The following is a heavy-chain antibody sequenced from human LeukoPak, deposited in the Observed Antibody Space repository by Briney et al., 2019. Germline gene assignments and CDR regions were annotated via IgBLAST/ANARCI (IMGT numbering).Heavy chain of an antibody. CDR1: GFTFSNYE. J-gene: IGHJ6*02. D-gene: IGHD3-9*01. V-gene: IGHV3-48*03. CDR2: ISGIDSTT. CDR3: ARSIGLTGGGVDV. Sequence: QPGGSLRLSCAASGFTFSNYEMNWVRQAPGKGLEWVSYISGIDSTTYYADSVKGRFTISRDNAKNSLYLQMNSLRAEDTAVYYCARSIGLTGGGVDVWGQGTTVTVSS.